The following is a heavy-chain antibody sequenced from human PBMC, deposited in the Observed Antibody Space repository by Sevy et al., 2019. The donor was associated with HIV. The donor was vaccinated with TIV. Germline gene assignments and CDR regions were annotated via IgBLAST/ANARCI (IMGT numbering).Heavy chain of an antibody. V-gene: IGHV4-59*11. CDR1: GGSISDHY. D-gene: IGHD6-19*01. CDR2: IHYFGSA. Sequence: SETLSLTCTVSGGSISDHYWNWIRQPPGKGLEWIGQIHYFGSANYNPSLKSRVTISLDTSNNRCSLKLSSVNAADAAVYYCARDTSGYSSGWYPYYNYYGLDVWGQGTTVTVSS. J-gene: IGHJ6*02. CDR3: ARDTSGYSSGWYPYYNYYGLDV.